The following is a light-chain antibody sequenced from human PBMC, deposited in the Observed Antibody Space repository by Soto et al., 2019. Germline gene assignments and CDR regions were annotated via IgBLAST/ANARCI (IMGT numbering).Light chain of an antibody. Sequence: QSVLTPSRSVSGSPGQSVAISFPGTSSDVGAYNYVSWYQQHPGKAPKFMIYDVSTRPSGVPDRFSGSKSGNTASLIISGLQIEDEADYYCSSYAGSYSFVFGTGTKVTVL. J-gene: IGLJ1*01. CDR2: DVS. CDR1: SSDVGAYNY. CDR3: SSYAGSYSFV. V-gene: IGLV2-11*01.